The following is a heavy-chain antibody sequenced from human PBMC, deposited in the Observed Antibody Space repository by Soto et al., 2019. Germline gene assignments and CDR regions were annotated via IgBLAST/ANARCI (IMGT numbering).Heavy chain of an antibody. V-gene: IGHV1-24*01. Sequence: QVQLVQSGAEVKKPGASVKGSCKVSGHPLSQLSMHWVRQAPGKGVEWMGGFDPEDGETIYAQKFQGRVTMTEDTSTDTAYMELRSLISEDTAVYYCTTTGNDYGDFDSWGQGTLVTVSS. J-gene: IGHJ4*02. CDR2: FDPEDGET. CDR3: TTTGNDYGDFDS. D-gene: IGHD4-17*01. CDR1: GHPLSQLS.